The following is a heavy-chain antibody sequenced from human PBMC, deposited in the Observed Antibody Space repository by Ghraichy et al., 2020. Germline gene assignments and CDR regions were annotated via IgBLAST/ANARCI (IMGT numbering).Heavy chain of an antibody. CDR2: TYYRSKWYN. D-gene: IGHD2-2*01. V-gene: IGHV6-1*01. Sequence: SQTLSLTCAISGDSVSSNSAAWNWIRQSPSRGLEWLGRTYYRSKWYNDYAVSVKSRITINPDTSKNQFSLQLNSVTPEDTAVYYCARAPRYCSSTSCYSYYYYYMDVWGKGTTVTVSS. J-gene: IGHJ6*03. CDR3: ARAPRYCSSTSCYSYYYYYMDV. CDR1: GDSVSSNSAA.